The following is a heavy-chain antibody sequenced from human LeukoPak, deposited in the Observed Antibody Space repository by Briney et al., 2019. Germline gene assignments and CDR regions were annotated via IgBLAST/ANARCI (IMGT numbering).Heavy chain of an antibody. CDR1: GGSISSYY. CDR3: ARHLRGGGYSFDY. J-gene: IGHJ4*02. CDR2: IYYSGST. V-gene: IGHV4-59*01. Sequence: SETLSLTCTASGGSISSYYWSWIRQPPGKGLEWIGYIYYSGSTNYNPSLKSRVTISVDTSKNQFSLKLSSVTAADTAVYYCARHLRGGGYSFDYWGQGTLVTVSS. D-gene: IGHD3-22*01.